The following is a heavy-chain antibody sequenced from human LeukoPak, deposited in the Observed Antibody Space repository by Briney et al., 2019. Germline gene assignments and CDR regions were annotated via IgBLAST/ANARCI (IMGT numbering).Heavy chain of an antibody. J-gene: IGHJ4*02. CDR1: GFTFSSYE. CDR2: ISSSGSTI. V-gene: IGHV3-48*03. D-gene: IGHD3-10*01. Sequence: GGSLRLSCAASGFTFSSYEMNWARQAPGKGLEWVSYISSSGSTIYYADSVKGRFTISRDNAKNSLYLQMNSLRAEDTAVYYCARDLGITMVRGVDYGFDYWGQGTLVTVSS. CDR3: ARDLGITMVRGVDYGFDY.